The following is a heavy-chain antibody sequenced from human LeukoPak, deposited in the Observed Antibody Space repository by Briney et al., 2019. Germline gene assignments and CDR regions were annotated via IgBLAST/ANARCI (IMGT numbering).Heavy chain of an antibody. CDR3: ARGAVAEGDAFDI. Sequence: SVKVSCKASGYTFTSYAMNWVRQAPGQGLEWMGWINTNTGNPTYAQGFTGRFVFPLDTSVSTAYLQISSLKAEDTAVYYCARGAVAEGDAFDIWGQGTMVTVSS. D-gene: IGHD6-19*01. V-gene: IGHV7-4-1*02. CDR1: GYTFTSYA. CDR2: INTNTGNP. J-gene: IGHJ3*02.